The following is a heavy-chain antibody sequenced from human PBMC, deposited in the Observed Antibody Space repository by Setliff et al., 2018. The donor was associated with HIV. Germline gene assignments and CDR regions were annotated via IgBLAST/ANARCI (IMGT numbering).Heavy chain of an antibody. CDR3: AREGPGPQFYDSSGYPYYFDY. V-gene: IGHV4-39*02. Sequence: TLSVTCTVSGGSASNSRYYWAWIRQPPGKGLEWVGSIYYSGSTYYSPSLKSRVTISVDTSKNQFSLTLTSVTAADTAVYYCAREGPGPQFYDSSGYPYYFDYWGQGTLVTVSS. CDR2: IYYSGST. CDR1: GGSASNSRYY. D-gene: IGHD3-22*01. J-gene: IGHJ4*02.